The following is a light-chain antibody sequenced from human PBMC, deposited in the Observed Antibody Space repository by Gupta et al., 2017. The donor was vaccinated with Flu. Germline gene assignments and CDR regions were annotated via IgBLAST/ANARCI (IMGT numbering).Light chain of an antibody. CDR2: DNN. Sequence: KVPISCSGSSSNIVNHAVAWYQQIPGPAPKLLIFDNNKRPAGIPDRFSGSKSGTSATLTINGLQTDDEDDYYCATWDSTLGAVVFGGGTKLPVL. V-gene: IGLV1-51*02. J-gene: IGLJ2*01. CDR1: SSNIVNHA. CDR3: ATWDSTLGAVV.